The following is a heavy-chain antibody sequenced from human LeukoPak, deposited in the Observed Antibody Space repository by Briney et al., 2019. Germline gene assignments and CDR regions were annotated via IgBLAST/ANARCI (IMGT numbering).Heavy chain of an antibody. CDR2: ISSSSSTI. CDR1: GFTFSTYA. CDR3: ARDRGYSFYYGMDV. Sequence: GGSLRLSCAASGFTFSTYAMNWVRQAPGEGLEWVSYISSSSSTIYYADSVKGRFTISRDNAKNSLYLQMNSLRDEDTAVYYCARDRGYSFYYGMDVWGQGTTVTVSS. V-gene: IGHV3-48*02. J-gene: IGHJ6*02. D-gene: IGHD5-18*01.